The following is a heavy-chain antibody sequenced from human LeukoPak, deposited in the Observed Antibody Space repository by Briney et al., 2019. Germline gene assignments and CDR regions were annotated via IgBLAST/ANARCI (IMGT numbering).Heavy chain of an antibody. CDR2: IKQDGSEK. CDR3: AREIAVAGGFY. CDR1: GVTLSSYW. Sequence: GGSLRLSCAASGVTLSSYWMSWVRQAPGKGLEWVANIKQDGSEKYYVDSVKGRFTISRDNAKNSLYLQMNSLRAEDTAVYYCAREIAVAGGFYWGQGPLVTVSS. V-gene: IGHV3-7*03. D-gene: IGHD6-19*01. J-gene: IGHJ4*02.